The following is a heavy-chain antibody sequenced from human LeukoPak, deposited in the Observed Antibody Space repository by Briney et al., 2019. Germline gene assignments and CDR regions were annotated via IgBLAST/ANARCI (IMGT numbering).Heavy chain of an antibody. D-gene: IGHD4-23*01. CDR1: GGSISSGGYY. V-gene: IGHV4-61*08. CDR3: ARDLGGYGGI. CDR2: IYYSGST. J-gene: IGHJ4*02. Sequence: SETLSLTCTVSGGSISSGGYYWGWIRQPPGKGLEWIGYIYYSGSTNYNPSLKSRVTISVDTSKNQFSLKLSSVTAADTAVYYCARDLGGYGGIWGQGTLVTVSS.